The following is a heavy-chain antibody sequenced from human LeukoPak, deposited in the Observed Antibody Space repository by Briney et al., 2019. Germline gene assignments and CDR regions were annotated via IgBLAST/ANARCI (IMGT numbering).Heavy chain of an antibody. CDR3: AIQNDFWSGYYYY. D-gene: IGHD3-3*01. CDR2: IYPGDSDT. CDR1: GYSFTSYW. V-gene: IGHV5-51*01. Sequence: GESLKISCKGSGYSFTSYWIGWVRQMPGKGLEWMGIIYPGDSDTRYSPSFQGQVTISADKSISTAYLQWGSLKASDTAMYYCAIQNDFWSGYYYYWGQGTLVTVSS. J-gene: IGHJ4*02.